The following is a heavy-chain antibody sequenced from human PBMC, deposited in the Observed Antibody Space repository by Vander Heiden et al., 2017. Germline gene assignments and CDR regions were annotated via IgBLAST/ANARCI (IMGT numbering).Heavy chain of an antibody. CDR3: ARWSGDYEARAFDY. D-gene: IGHD4-17*01. V-gene: IGHV3-33*01. CDR2: IWYDGSNK. CDR1: GFTFSSYG. Sequence: QVQLVESGGGVVQPGRSLRLSCAASGFTFSSYGMHWVRQAPGKGLEWVAVIWYDGSNKYYADSVKGRFTISRDNSKNTLYLQMNSLRAEETAVYYCARWSGDYEARAFDYWGQGTLVTVSS. J-gene: IGHJ4*02.